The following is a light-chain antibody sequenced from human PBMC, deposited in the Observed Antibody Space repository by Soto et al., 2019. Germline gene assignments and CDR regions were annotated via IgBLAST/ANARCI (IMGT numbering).Light chain of an antibody. CDR1: QSVSSSY. J-gene: IGKJ1*01. CDR3: QQYGSQGT. Sequence: EVVLTQSPGTLSLSPGERATLSFRASQSVSSSYLAWYQQKPGQAPRLLIYGASSRATGIPDRFSGSGSGTDFTLTISRLEPEDFAVYYCQQYGSQGTFGQGTKVEI. V-gene: IGKV3-20*01. CDR2: GAS.